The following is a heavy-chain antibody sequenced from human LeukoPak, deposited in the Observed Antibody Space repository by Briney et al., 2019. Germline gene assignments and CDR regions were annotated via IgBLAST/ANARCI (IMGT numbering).Heavy chain of an antibody. CDR1: GGTFSSYA. CDR2: IIPILVTP. CDR3: ARGVKPYSYDSSGY. V-gene: IGHV1-69*06. Sequence: SVKVSCKASGGTFSSYAISGVPQTPEQGRECMGGIIPILVTPNYAQKLQGRVTITSDKSTSTAYMELSRLRSEETAVYYCARGVKPYSYDSSGYWGQGTLVTV. J-gene: IGHJ4*02. D-gene: IGHD3-22*01.